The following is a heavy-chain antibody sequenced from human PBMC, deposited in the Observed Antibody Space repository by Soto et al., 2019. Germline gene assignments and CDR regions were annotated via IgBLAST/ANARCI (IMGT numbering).Heavy chain of an antibody. D-gene: IGHD5-12*01. J-gene: IGHJ4*02. Sequence: SETLSLTCAVYGGSFSGYYWTWIRQPPGTGLEWIGEINHSGSTNYNPSLKSRVTISVDTSKNQFSLKLSSVTAADTAVYYCARSRYSGYDSVDYWGQGTLVTVSS. V-gene: IGHV4-34*01. CDR2: INHSGST. CDR3: ARSRYSGYDSVDY. CDR1: GGSFSGYY.